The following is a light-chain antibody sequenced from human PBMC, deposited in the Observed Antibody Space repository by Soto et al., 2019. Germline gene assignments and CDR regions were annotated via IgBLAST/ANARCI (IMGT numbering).Light chain of an antibody. CDR1: QDIYYW. CDR3: QQTNRFPPT. V-gene: IGKV1-12*01. J-gene: IGKJ4*02. CDR2: TAS. Sequence: IQLTQSPSSVSASVGDRVTITCRASQDIYYWLAWYRQRPGRAPELLVYTASTLFGGVPSRFSGAGSGTEFTLTISSLQPEDLATYYCQQTNRFPPTFGGGAKVEFK.